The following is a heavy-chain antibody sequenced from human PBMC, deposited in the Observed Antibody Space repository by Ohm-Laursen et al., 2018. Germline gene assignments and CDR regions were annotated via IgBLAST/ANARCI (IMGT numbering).Heavy chain of an antibody. CDR2: IYHSGST. Sequence: SETLSLTCTVSGDSIGSYYWSWIRQPPGKGLEWIGTIYHSGSTYYNPSLKSRVTISVDTSKNQFSLKLSSVTAADTALYYCARGLWWFDPWGQGTLVTVSS. CDR1: GDSIGSYY. CDR3: ARGLWWFDP. V-gene: IGHV4-38-2*02. J-gene: IGHJ5*02.